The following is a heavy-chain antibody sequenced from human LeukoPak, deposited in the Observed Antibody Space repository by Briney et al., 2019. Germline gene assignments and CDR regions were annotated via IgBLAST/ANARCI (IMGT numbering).Heavy chain of an antibody. Sequence: MTSETLSLTCTVSGVSISSGGYYWSWIRQHPGKGLEWIGYIYYSGSTYYNPSLKSRVTISVDTSKNQFSLKLSSVTAADTAVYYCARAAPGPYYDFWSGYYLFPYYYYGMDVWGQGTTVTVSS. CDR1: GVSISSGGYY. CDR3: ARAAPGPYYDFWSGYYLFPYYYYGMDV. CDR2: IYYSGST. J-gene: IGHJ6*02. V-gene: IGHV4-31*03. D-gene: IGHD3-3*01.